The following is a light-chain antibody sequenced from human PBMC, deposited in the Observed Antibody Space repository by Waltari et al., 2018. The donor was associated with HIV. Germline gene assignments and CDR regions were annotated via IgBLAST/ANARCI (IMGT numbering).Light chain of an antibody. Sequence: SYELTQPPSVSVSPGQTARITCSGDVLPKQYAYWYQQKPGQAPVLVIYKDTERPSGIPERFSGSSSGTTVTLTISGVQAEDDADYYCLSADTSVTWVFGGGTKLTVL. CDR2: KDT. J-gene: IGLJ3*02. CDR1: VLPKQY. V-gene: IGLV3-25*03. CDR3: LSADTSVTWV.